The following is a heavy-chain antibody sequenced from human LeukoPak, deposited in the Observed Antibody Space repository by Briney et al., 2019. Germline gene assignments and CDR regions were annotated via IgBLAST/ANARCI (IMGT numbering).Heavy chain of an antibody. CDR2: ISSSSSTI. D-gene: IGHD3-22*01. J-gene: IGHJ4*02. V-gene: IGHV3-48*04. Sequence: GGSLRLSCAASGFTFSSYSMNWVRQAPGKGLEWVSYISSSSSTIYYADSVRGRFTISRDNAKSSLYLQMNSLRAEDTAVYYCARGGWYYDSSGLTNFDYWGQGTLVTVSS. CDR3: ARGGWYYDSSGLTNFDY. CDR1: GFTFSSYS.